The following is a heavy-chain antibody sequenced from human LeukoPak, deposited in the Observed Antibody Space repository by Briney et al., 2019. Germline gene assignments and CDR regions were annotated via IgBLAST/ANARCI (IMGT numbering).Heavy chain of an antibody. CDR1: GGTFSSYA. CDR2: INPSGGST. CDR3: ARDRSSSSRGGLFDY. D-gene: IGHD6-6*01. Sequence: ASVKVSCKAPGGTFSSYAISWVRQAPGQGLEWMGIINPSGGSTSYAQKFQGRVTMTRDTSTSTVYMELSSLRSEDTAVYYCARDRSSSSRGGLFDYWGQGTLVTVSS. J-gene: IGHJ4*02. V-gene: IGHV1-46*01.